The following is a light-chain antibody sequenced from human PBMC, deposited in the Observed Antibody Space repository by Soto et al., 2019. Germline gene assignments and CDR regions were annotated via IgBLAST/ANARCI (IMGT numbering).Light chain of an antibody. J-gene: IGKJ1*01. Sequence: IQLTQSPAALSASIGDRVTITCRASQSISSWLAWYQQKPGKAPKLLIYDASSLESGVPSRFSGSGSGTEFTLTISSLQPDDFATYYCQQYNSYSWTFGQGSKVDI. CDR1: QSISSW. CDR2: DAS. V-gene: IGKV1-5*01. CDR3: QQYNSYSWT.